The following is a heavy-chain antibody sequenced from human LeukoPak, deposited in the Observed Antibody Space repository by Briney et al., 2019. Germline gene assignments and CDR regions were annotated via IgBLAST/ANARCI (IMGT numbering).Heavy chain of an antibody. CDR1: GDSVSSNSAA. CDR2: TYYRSKWYT. Sequence: SQTLSLTRAISGDSVSSNSAAWSWIRQSPSRGLEWLGRTYYRSKWYTEYAVSVKSRITINPDTSKNQFSLQLNSVTPEDTAVYYCARGSYTSTWFWGQEPWSPSPQ. D-gene: IGHD6-13*01. V-gene: IGHV6-1*01. J-gene: IGHJ4*01. CDR3: ARGSYTSTWF.